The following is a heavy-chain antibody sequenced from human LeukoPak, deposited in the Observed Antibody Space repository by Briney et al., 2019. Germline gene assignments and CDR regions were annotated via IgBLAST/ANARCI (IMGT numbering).Heavy chain of an antibody. J-gene: IGHJ4*02. CDR2: INWNGGST. Sequence: PGGSLRLSCAASGFTFDDYGMSWVRQAPGKGLEWVSGINWNGGSTGYADSVKGRFTISRDNAKNSLYLQMNSLRAEDTALYYCARERVPRGYDLVYYFDYWGQGTLVTVSS. D-gene: IGHD5-12*01. CDR3: ARERVPRGYDLVYYFDY. V-gene: IGHV3-20*04. CDR1: GFTFDDYG.